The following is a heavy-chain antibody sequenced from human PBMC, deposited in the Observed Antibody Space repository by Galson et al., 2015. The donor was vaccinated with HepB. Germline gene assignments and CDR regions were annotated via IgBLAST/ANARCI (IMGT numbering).Heavy chain of an antibody. J-gene: IGHJ4*02. D-gene: IGHD3-10*01. CDR1: GGTFSSYA. V-gene: IGHV1-69*04. Sequence: SVKVSCKASGGTFSSYAISWVRQAPGQGLEWMGRIIPILGIANYAQKFQGRVTITADKSTSTAYMELSSLRSEDTAVYYCARETENVVRGVTYFDYWGQGTLVTVSS. CDR2: IIPILGIA. CDR3: ARETENVVRGVTYFDY.